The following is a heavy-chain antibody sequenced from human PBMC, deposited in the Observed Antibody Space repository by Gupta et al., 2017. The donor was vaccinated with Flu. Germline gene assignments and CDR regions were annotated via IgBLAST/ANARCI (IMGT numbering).Heavy chain of an antibody. CDR1: SGPIIPYW. CDR2: IFQSGRT. Sequence: QVQLQESGPGLVRPPETRSLTCTVFSGPIIPYWWSWFRRSPGKGLEWIGYIFQSGRTSYNPSLKSRVSMSIDTSKNLFSLIVTSVTAADTAVYYCARDNWQKYGNDVWYYYGLDVWGQGITVTVSS. CDR3: ARDNWQKYGNDVWYYYGLDV. V-gene: IGHV4-59*01. D-gene: IGHD3/OR15-3a*01. J-gene: IGHJ6*02.